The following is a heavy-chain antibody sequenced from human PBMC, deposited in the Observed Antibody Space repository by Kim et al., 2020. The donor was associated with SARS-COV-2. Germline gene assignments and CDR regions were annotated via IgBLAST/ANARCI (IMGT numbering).Heavy chain of an antibody. J-gene: IGHJ4*02. CDR1: GFTVTSSH. V-gene: IGHV3-53*01. CDR3: LRDTGGY. CDR2: IYSFART. D-gene: IGHD2-8*02. Sequence: GGSLRLSCSLSGFTVTSSHMYWVRQAPGKGLEFVSIIYSFARTYYADSVMGRFIISRDDSKNMLYLHMNSLRADDTAVYYCLRDTGGYWGQVTLVTVSA.